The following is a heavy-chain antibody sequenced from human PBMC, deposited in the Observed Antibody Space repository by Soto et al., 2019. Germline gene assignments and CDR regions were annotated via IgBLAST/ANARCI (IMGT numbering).Heavy chain of an antibody. CDR1: GLTFSIYG. D-gene: IGHD3-22*01. J-gene: IGHJ4*02. Sequence: PGGSLRLSCAASGLTFSIYGMSWVRQAPGKGPEWVSGISASGGSTYYADSMKGRFTISRDNSKNTVYLQMNSLRAEDTASYYCASYYYHSSGYYHYFDYWGQGTLV. V-gene: IGHV3-23*01. CDR2: ISASGGST. CDR3: ASYYYHSSGYYHYFDY.